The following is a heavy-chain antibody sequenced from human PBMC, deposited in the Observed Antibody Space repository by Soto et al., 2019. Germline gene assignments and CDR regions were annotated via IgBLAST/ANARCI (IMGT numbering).Heavy chain of an antibody. J-gene: IGHJ4*01. Sequence: EVKLLESGGGLVQPGGSLRLSCAASGFTFRLYNMNWVRQGPGKGLEWVSTITSSGSDTYYADSVKGRFIISRDNSKNTLFLQMNSLRADDTAVYHCVKGNTGIGGGRGTLVTVSS. CDR2: ITSSGSDT. D-gene: IGHD3-10*01. CDR3: VKGNTGIG. CDR1: GFTFRLYN. V-gene: IGHV3-23*05.